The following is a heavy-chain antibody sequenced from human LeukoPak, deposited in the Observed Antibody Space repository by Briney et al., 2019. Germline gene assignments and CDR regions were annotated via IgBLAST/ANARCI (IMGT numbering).Heavy chain of an antibody. D-gene: IGHD4-17*01. CDR3: ARVGVTTMTVDV. J-gene: IGHJ6*02. V-gene: IGHV3-48*03. Sequence: GGSLRLSCAASGFTFSSYEMIWVRQAPGKGLEWVSYISSSGINIYYADSVKGRFTISRDNAKNSLYLQMNSLRSEDTALYYCARVGVTTMTVDVWGQGTTVTVSS. CDR1: GFTFSSYE. CDR2: ISSSGINI.